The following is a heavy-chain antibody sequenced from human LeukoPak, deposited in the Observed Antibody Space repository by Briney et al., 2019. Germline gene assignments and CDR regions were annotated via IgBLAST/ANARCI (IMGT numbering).Heavy chain of an antibody. CDR1: GGTFSSYA. CDR3: AVPYYYDSSGYPTGLDP. Sequence: SVKVSCKASGGTFSSYAISWVRQAPGQGLEWMGGIIPIFGTANYAQKFQGRVTITTDESTSTAYMELSSLGSEDTAVYYCAVPYYYDSSGYPTGLDPWGQGTLVTVSS. D-gene: IGHD3-22*01. J-gene: IGHJ5*02. V-gene: IGHV1-69*05. CDR2: IIPIFGTA.